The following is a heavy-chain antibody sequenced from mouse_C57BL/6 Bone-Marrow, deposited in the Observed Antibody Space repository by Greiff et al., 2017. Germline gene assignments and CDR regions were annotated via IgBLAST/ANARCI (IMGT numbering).Heavy chain of an antibody. CDR3: ATLLGWYFDV. D-gene: IGHD4-1*01. Sequence: EVQLQQSGAELVRPGASVKLSCTASGFTIKDDYMHWVKQRPEQGLEWIGWIDPENGDTEYASKFQGKATITADTSSNTAYLQLSSLTSEDTAVYYCATLLGWYFDVWGTGTTVTVSS. V-gene: IGHV14-4*01. CDR1: GFTIKDDY. CDR2: IDPENGDT. J-gene: IGHJ1*03.